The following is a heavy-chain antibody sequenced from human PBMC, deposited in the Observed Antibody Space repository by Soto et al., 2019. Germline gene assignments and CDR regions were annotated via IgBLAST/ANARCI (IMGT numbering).Heavy chain of an antibody. D-gene: IGHD3-10*01. CDR1: GFTLTYA. CDR3: ARGGADHYVYGMDV. CDR2: MNGAGSST. Sequence: VQLLESGGGLVQPGGSLRLSCAASGFTLTYAMIWVRQHPGKGLGWGSSMNGAGSSTSYADSAKGRFTTSRDNVKNTLFLERNSLRAEDTGIYYCARGGADHYVYGMDVWGQGTAFIVSS. V-gene: IGHV3-23*01. J-gene: IGHJ6*02.